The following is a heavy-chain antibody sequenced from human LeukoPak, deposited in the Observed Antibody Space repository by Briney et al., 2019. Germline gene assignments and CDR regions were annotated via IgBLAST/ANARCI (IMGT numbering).Heavy chain of an antibody. V-gene: IGHV3-64D*06. J-gene: IGHJ4*02. Sequence: GGTLRLSCSASGFTFSVYAIHWVRQAPAKALEYVSTIISNGGSTYYADSVKGRFPISRDNSKNTVSLQMSSLRAEDTALYYCVKDGLAFCGGDCYSYFDYWGQGTLVTVSS. CDR1: GFTFSVYA. D-gene: IGHD2-21*02. CDR3: VKDGLAFCGGDCYSYFDY. CDR2: IISNGGST.